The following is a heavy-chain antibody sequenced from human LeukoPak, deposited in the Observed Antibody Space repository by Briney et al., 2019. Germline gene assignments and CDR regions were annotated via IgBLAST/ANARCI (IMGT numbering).Heavy chain of an antibody. CDR3: ARGGVVGAIDY. D-gene: IGHD2-15*01. V-gene: IGHV4-61*08. Sequence: PSETLSLTCTVSGGSISSGDYYWSWIRQPPGKGLEWIGYIYYSGSTNYNPSLKSRVTISVGTSKNQFSLKLSSVTAADTAVYYCARGGVVGAIDYWGQGTLVTVSS. CDR1: GGSISSGDYY. J-gene: IGHJ4*02. CDR2: IYYSGST.